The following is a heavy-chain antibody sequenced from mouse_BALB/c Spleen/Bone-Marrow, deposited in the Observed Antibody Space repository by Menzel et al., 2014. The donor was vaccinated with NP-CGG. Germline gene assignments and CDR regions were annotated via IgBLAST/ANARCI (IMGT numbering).Heavy chain of an antibody. V-gene: IGHV5-12*02. J-gene: IGHJ4*01. Sequence: EAMLVESGGGLVQPGGSLKLSCATSGFTFSDYYMYWVRQTPEKRLEWVAYISNGGGSAYYPDTVKGRFTISRDNAKNTLYLQMSRLKSEDTAMYYCARRRSLYYAMDYWGQGTSVTVSS. CDR3: ARRRSLYYAMDY. CDR1: GFTFSDYY. D-gene: IGHD1-1*01. CDR2: ISNGGGSA.